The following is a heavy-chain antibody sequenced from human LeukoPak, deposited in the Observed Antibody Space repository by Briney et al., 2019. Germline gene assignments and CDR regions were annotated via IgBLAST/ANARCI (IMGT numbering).Heavy chain of an antibody. CDR1: GGSISRYY. CDR2: IYTSGST. Sequence: AETLSLTCTVCGGSISRYYWSWLRQPAGKGLEWIGRIYTSGSTNYNPSLKSRVTMSIDTSKNQFSLKLSSVTAADTAVYYCARAADSSAYTAFDIWGQGTLVTVSS. J-gene: IGHJ3*02. V-gene: IGHV4-4*07. D-gene: IGHD3-22*01. CDR3: ARAADSSAYTAFDI.